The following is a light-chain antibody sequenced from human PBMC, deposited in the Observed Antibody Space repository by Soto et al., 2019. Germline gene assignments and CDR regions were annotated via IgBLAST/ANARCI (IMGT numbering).Light chain of an antibody. V-gene: IGKV1-39*01. J-gene: IGKJ3*01. CDR2: AAS. CDR3: QQGYSSPT. Sequence: DIQITQSPSSLSASVGDRVTITCRASHNIDTFLNWYQQEPGKAPQLLIYAASILQGGVPSRFSASGSGTDFTLTISSLQPEDFATYFCQQGYSSPTFGPGTKVDLK. CDR1: HNIDTF.